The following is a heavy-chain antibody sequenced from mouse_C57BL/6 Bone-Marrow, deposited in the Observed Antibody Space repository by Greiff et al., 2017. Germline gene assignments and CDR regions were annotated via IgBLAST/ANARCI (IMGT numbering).Heavy chain of an antibody. Sequence: QVQLQQSGAELVKPGASVKLSCKASGYTFTSYWMHWVKQRPGQGLEWIGMIHPNSGSTNYNEKFKSKATLTVDKSSSTAYMQLSSLTSEDSAVYYCASLSNYVTWFADWGHRTLVTVAA. CDR2: IHPNSGST. CDR3: ASLSNYVTWFAD. D-gene: IGHD2-5*01. V-gene: IGHV1-64*01. CDR1: GYTFTSYW. J-gene: IGHJ3*01.